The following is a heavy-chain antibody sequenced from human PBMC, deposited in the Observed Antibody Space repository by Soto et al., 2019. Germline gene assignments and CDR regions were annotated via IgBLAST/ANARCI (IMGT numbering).Heavy chain of an antibody. J-gene: IGHJ2*01. CDR2: ISSSSSTI. CDR1: GFTFSSYS. CDR3: AREAEVDSGDYVVVYCYFNL. V-gene: IGHV3-48*01. Sequence: GGSLRLSCAASGFTFSSYSMNWVRQAPGKGLEWVSYISSSSSTIYYANSVKGRFTISRDNAKNSLYLQMNSLRAEDTAVYYRAREAEVDSGDYVVVYCYFNLWGRGTLFTVS. D-gene: IGHD4-17*01.